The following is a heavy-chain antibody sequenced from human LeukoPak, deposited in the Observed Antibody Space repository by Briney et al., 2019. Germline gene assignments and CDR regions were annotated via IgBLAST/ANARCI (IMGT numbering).Heavy chain of an antibody. Sequence: SETLSLTCTVSGGSISSGDYYWSWIRQPPGKGLEWIGYIYYSGSTYYNPSLKSRVTISVDTSKNQFSLKLSSVTAADTAVYYCARGAVSENWFDPWGQGTLVTVSS. CDR3: ARGAVSENWFDP. CDR2: IYYSGST. J-gene: IGHJ5*02. D-gene: IGHD5/OR15-5a*01. CDR1: GGSISSGDYY. V-gene: IGHV4-30-4*08.